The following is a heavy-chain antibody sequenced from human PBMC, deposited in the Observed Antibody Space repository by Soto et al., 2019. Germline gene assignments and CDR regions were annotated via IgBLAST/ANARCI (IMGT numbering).Heavy chain of an antibody. D-gene: IGHD2-21*02. CDR3: ARGRCGGDCYWADYYYYYGMDV. J-gene: IGHJ6*02. V-gene: IGHV1-8*01. Sequence: GASVKVSCKASGYTFTSYDINWVRQATGQGHEWMGWMNPNSGNTGYAQKFQGRVTMTRNTSISTAYMELSSLRSEDTAVYYCARGRCGGDCYWADYYYYYGMDVWGQGTTVTVSS. CDR1: GYTFTSYD. CDR2: MNPNSGNT.